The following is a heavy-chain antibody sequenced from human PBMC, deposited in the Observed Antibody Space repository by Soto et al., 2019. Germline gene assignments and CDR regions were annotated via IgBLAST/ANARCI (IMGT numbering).Heavy chain of an antibody. CDR1: GFTFSSYA. CDR2: ISGSGGST. J-gene: IGHJ4*02. V-gene: IGHV3-23*01. Sequence: PGGSLRLSCSASGFTFSSYAMSWVRQAPGKGLEWVSAISGSGGSTYYADSVKGRFTISRDNSKNTLYLQMNSLRAEDTAVYYCAKDENRDDYYDSSGYYGYWGQGTLVTVSS. CDR3: AKDENRDDYYDSSGYYGY. D-gene: IGHD3-22*01.